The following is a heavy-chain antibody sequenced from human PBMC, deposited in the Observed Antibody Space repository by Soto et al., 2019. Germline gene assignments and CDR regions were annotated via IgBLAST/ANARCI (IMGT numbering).Heavy chain of an antibody. Sequence: EVQLVESGGGLVQPGGSLRVSCAASGFAFSTYSTNWVRQAPGKGLEWVSYMSSRSLTIYYTDSVKGRFTISRDNAKNSLYLQMNSLRDEDTAVYYCARGGSSSDNGMDVWGQGTTVTVSS. J-gene: IGHJ6*02. D-gene: IGHD6-6*01. CDR2: MSSRSLTI. CDR1: GFAFSTYS. V-gene: IGHV3-48*02. CDR3: ARGGSSSDNGMDV.